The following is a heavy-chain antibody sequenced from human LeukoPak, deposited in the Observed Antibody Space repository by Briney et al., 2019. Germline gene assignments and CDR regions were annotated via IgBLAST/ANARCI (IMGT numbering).Heavy chain of an antibody. Sequence: GRSLRLSCAASGFTFXSYAXXXVXXXPXXXXXXXXXXSYDGSNKYYADSVKGRFTISRDNSKNTLYLQMNSLRAEDTAVYYCARDPSSSSWYYDAFDIWGQGTMVTVSS. CDR1: GFTFXSYA. V-gene: IGHV3-30-3*01. J-gene: IGHJ3*02. D-gene: IGHD6-13*01. CDR2: XSYDGSNK. CDR3: ARDPSSSSWYYDAFDI.